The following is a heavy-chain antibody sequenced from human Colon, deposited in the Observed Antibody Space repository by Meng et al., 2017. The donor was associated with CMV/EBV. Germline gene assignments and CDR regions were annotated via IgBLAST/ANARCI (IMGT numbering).Heavy chain of an antibody. D-gene: IGHD2-8*02. CDR3: ARLGYCTSSACKRYNYGMNV. V-gene: IGHV5-51*01. CDR1: GYSFASYW. J-gene: IGHJ6*02. Sequence: GGSLRLSCQGSGYSFASYWIAWVRQMLGKGLEWMGVIYPGDSDTRYNPSFEGQVTFSVDKSISSAYLQFNGLRASDTAIYYCARLGYCTSSACKRYNYGMNVWGQGTTVTVSS. CDR2: IYPGDSDT.